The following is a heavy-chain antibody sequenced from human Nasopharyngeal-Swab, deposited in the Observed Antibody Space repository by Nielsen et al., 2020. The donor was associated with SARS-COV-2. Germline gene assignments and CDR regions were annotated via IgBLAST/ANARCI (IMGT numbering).Heavy chain of an antibody. Sequence: WIRQPPGKGLEWIGEINHRGSTNYNPSLKSRVTISVDTSKNQFSLKLSSVTAADTAVYYCARGTVLLRYFDWSCWYFDLWGRGTLVTVSS. J-gene: IGHJ2*01. CDR2: INHRGST. CDR3: ARGTVLLRYFDWSCWYFDL. D-gene: IGHD3-9*01. V-gene: IGHV4-34*01.